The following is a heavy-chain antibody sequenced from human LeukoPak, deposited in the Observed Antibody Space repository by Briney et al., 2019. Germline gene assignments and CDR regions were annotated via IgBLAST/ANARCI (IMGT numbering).Heavy chain of an antibody. CDR1: GFTFSSYE. CDR2: ISSTSGSTI. V-gene: IGHV3-48*03. CDR3: AKRYCSSTSCVLDY. Sequence: PGGSLRLSCAASGFTFSSYEMNWVRQAPGKGLEWVSYISSTSGSTIYYADSVKGRFTISRDNAKNSLYLQMNSLRAEDTAVYYCAKRYCSSTSCVLDYWGQGTLVTVSS. J-gene: IGHJ4*02. D-gene: IGHD2-2*01.